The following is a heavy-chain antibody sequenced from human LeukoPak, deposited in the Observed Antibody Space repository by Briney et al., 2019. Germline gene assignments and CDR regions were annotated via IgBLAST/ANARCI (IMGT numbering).Heavy chain of an antibody. Sequence: PSETLSLTCTVSGGSISSYYWSWIGQPPGKGLEWIGYIYYSGSTNYNPSLKSRVTISVDTSKNQFSLKLSSVTAADTAVYYCARDYKGWFDPWGQGTLVTVSS. CDR1: GGSISSYY. J-gene: IGHJ5*02. CDR3: ARDYKGWFDP. D-gene: IGHD1-1*01. V-gene: IGHV4-59*01. CDR2: IYYSGST.